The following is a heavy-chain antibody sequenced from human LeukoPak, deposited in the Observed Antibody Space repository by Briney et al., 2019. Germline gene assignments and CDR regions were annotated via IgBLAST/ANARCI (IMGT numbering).Heavy chain of an antibody. CDR2: IYTNGST. Sequence: SETLSLTCTVSGVSISIYYWSWIRQPAGKGLEWLGHIYTNGSTNYNPSLKSRVTMSVDTSKNRLSLKLSSVTAADTAVYYCARAWGSYSGYDQNWFDPWGQGTLVTVSS. J-gene: IGHJ5*02. D-gene: IGHD5-12*01. CDR1: GVSISIYY. V-gene: IGHV4-4*07. CDR3: ARAWGSYSGYDQNWFDP.